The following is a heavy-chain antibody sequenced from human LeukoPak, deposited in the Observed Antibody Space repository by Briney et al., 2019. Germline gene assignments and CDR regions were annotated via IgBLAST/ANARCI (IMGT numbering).Heavy chain of an antibody. Sequence: GGSLRLSCAASGFTFSSYWMHWVRQAPGKGLVWVSRTNSDGSSTSYADSVKGRFTISRDNAKNTLYLQMNSLRAEDTAVYYCASTVAAGGLSWGQGTLVTVSS. D-gene: IGHD2-15*01. CDR3: ASTVAAGGLS. J-gene: IGHJ4*02. V-gene: IGHV3-74*01. CDR2: TNSDGSST. CDR1: GFTFSSYW.